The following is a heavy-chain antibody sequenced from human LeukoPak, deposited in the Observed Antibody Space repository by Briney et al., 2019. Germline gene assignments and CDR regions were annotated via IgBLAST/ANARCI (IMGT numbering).Heavy chain of an antibody. V-gene: IGHV4-59*01. Sequence: SETLSLTCTVSGGSISSYYWSWIRQPPGKGLEWIGYIYYSGSTNYNPSLKSRVTISVDPSKNQFSLKLSSVTAADTAVYYCARDRGYDFWSGYFAVTTDAFDIWGQGTMVTVSS. CDR1: GGSISSYY. J-gene: IGHJ3*02. CDR3: ARDRGYDFWSGYFAVTTDAFDI. D-gene: IGHD3-3*01. CDR2: IYYSGST.